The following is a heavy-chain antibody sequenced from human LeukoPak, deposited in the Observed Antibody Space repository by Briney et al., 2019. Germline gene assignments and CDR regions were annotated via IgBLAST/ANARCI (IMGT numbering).Heavy chain of an antibody. J-gene: IGHJ4*02. CDR3: ARDLRGDSSGYYYGYFDY. D-gene: IGHD3-22*01. Sequence: ASVKVSCKASGYTFTSYGISWVRQAPGQGLEWMGWISAYNGNTNYAQKLQGRVTMTTDTSTGTAYMELRSLRSDDTAVYYCARDLRGDSSGYYYGYFDYWGQGTLVTVSS. V-gene: IGHV1-18*01. CDR2: ISAYNGNT. CDR1: GYTFTSYG.